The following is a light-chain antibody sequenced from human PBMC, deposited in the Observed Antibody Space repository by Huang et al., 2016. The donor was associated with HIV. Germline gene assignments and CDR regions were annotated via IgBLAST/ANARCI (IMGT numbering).Light chain of an antibody. CDR1: QSISNH. J-gene: IGKJ4*01. CDR3: QQHHSWLT. Sequence: IVLTQSPATLSWYLGERVTLSCRASQSISNHLAWYQQRPGQAPRLLIYDASYRVAGVPARFSGSGSGTDFTLTISSLEPEDFALYYCQQHHSWLTFGGGTKLEVK. CDR2: DAS. V-gene: IGKV3-11*01.